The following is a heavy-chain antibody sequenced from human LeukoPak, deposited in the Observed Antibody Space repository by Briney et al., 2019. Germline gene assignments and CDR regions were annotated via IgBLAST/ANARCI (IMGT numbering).Heavy chain of an antibody. CDR2: ISGSGGST. CDR1: GFTFSDYA. CDR3: AKDSYDSSGSRYDY. Sequence: GGSLRLSCAASGFTFSDYAMSWVRQAPGKGLEWVSAISGSGGSTYYADSVKGRFTISRDNSKNTLYLQMNSLRAEDTAIYYCAKDSYDSSGSRYDYWGQGTLVTVSS. D-gene: IGHD3-22*01. V-gene: IGHV3-23*01. J-gene: IGHJ4*02.